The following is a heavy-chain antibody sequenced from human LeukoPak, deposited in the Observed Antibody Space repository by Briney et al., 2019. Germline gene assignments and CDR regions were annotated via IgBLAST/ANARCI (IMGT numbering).Heavy chain of an antibody. Sequence: GGSLRLSCADSRCTFSAYGVNWVRQAPGKGLEWVSYISSSSSVIFYADSVEGRFTISRDNARSSLYLQMTSLRAEDTGTYYCARDGLWSHYYQHGMDVWGQGAAVTVSS. D-gene: IGHD5-18*01. J-gene: IGHJ6*02. CDR3: ARDGLWSHYYQHGMDV. V-gene: IGHV3-48*03. CDR1: RCTFSAYG. CDR2: ISSSSSVI.